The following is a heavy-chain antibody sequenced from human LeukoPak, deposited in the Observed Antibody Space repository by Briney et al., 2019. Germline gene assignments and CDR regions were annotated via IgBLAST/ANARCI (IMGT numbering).Heavy chain of an antibody. Sequence: PSETLSLTCTVSGGPVSSGSYYWSWIRQPPGKGLEWIGYIYYSGSTYYNPSLKSRVTISVDTSKNQFSLKLNSVTAADTAVYYCARADVDTVMLDFDYWGQGTLVTVSS. D-gene: IGHD5-18*01. J-gene: IGHJ4*02. CDR2: IYYSGST. V-gene: IGHV4-61*01. CDR3: ARADVDTVMLDFDY. CDR1: GGPVSSGSYY.